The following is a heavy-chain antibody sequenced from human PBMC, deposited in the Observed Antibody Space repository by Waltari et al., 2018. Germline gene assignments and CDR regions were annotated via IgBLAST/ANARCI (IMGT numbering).Heavy chain of an antibody. Sequence: QVQLVQSGAEVKKPGSSVKVSCKASGGTFSSYAISGVRQAPGQGLEWMGGIIPIFGTANYAQKFQGRVTITADESTSTAYMELSSLRSEDTAVYYCARARGITIFGVAEYYFDYWGQGTLVTVSS. CDR1: GGTFSSYA. CDR2: IIPIFGTA. V-gene: IGHV1-69*01. D-gene: IGHD3-3*01. J-gene: IGHJ4*02. CDR3: ARARGITIFGVAEYYFDY.